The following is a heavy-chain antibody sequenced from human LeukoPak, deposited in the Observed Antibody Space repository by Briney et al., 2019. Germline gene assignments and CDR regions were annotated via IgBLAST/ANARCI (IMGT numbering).Heavy chain of an antibody. CDR3: GSGYSYGYDY. CDR2: IYYSGST. Sequence: SETLSLTCTVSGGSISSSSYYWGWIRQPPGKGLEWIGSIYYSGSTYYNPSLKSRVTISVDTSKNQFSLKLSSVTAADTAVYYCGSGYSYGYDYWGQGTLATVSS. J-gene: IGHJ4*02. V-gene: IGHV4-39*07. D-gene: IGHD5-18*01. CDR1: GGSISSSSYY.